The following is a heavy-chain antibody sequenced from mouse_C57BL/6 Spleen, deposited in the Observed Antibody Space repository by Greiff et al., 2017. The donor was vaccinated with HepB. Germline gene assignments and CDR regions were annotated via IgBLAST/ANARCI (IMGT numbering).Heavy chain of an antibody. CDR1: GYTFTSYW. CDR2: IHPNSGST. D-gene: IGHD1-1*01. J-gene: IGHJ4*01. Sequence: QVQLQQPGAELVKPGASVKLSCKASGYTFTSYWMHWVKQRPGQGLEWIGMIHPNSGSTNYNEKFKSKATLTVDKSSSTAYMQLSSLTSEDSAVYDCARATVVATYYAMDYWGQGTSVTVSS. CDR3: ARATVVATYYAMDY. V-gene: IGHV1-64*01.